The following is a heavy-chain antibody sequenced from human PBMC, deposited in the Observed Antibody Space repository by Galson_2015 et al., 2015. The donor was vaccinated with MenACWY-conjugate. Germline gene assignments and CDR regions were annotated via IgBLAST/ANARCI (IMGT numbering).Heavy chain of an antibody. CDR2: ITSGSDYI. D-gene: IGHD2/OR15-2a*01. CDR1: GFTFNTYT. J-gene: IGHJ4*02. Sequence: SLRHSCAASGFTFNTYTMNWVRQAPGEGLEWVSSITSGSDYIYYADSVKGRFTVSRDNAENSLYLQMSSLRPEDTAVYYCAREVLAWAFGFDYWGQGTLVTVSS. V-gene: IGHV3-21*01. CDR3: AREVLAWAFGFDY.